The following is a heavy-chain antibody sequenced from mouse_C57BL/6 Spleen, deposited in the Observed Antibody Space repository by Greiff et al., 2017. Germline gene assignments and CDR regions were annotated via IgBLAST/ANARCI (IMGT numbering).Heavy chain of an antibody. V-gene: IGHV5-4*03. CDR2: ISDGGSYT. D-gene: IGHD2-4*01. J-gene: IGHJ2*01. CDR1: GFTFSSYA. CDR3: ARVDYDGSYFDY. Sequence: EVKLMESGGGLVKPGGSLKLSCAASGFTFSSYAMSWVRQTPEKRLEWVATISDGGSYTYYPDNVKGRFTISRDNAKNNLYLQMSHLKSEDTAMYYCARVDYDGSYFDYWGQGTTLTVSS.